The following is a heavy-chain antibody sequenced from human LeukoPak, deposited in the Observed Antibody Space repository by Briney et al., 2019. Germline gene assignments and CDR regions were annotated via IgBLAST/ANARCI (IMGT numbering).Heavy chain of an antibody. J-gene: IGHJ3*02. Sequence: SETLCLTCTVSGGSISSGDYYWSWIRQPPGKGLEWIGYIYYSGSTYYNPSLKSRVTISVDTSKNQFSLKLSSVTAADTAAYYCARGGITMIVPAFDIWGQGTMVTVSS. V-gene: IGHV4-30-4*01. CDR3: ARGGITMIVPAFDI. CDR1: GGSISSGDYY. CDR2: IYYSGST. D-gene: IGHD3-22*01.